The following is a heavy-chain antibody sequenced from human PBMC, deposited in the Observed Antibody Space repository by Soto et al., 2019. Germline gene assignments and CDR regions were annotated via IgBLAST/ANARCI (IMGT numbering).Heavy chain of an antibody. Sequence: GGSVRLSCAASGFTFSSYAMSWVRQAPGKGLEWVSAISGSGGSTYYADSVKGRFTISRDNSKNTLYLQMNSLRAEDTAVYYCAKTIKGRDYDFWSGTMNWGQGTLVTVSS. CDR2: ISGSGGST. CDR1: GFTFSSYA. V-gene: IGHV3-23*01. D-gene: IGHD3-3*01. CDR3: AKTIKGRDYDFWSGTMN. J-gene: IGHJ4*02.